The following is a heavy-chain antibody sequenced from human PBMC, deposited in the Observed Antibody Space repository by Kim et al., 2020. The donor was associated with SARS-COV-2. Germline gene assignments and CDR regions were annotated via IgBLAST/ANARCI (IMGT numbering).Heavy chain of an antibody. D-gene: IGHD1-1*01. Sequence: GGSLRLSCAASGFTFDDYAMHWVRQAPGKGLEWVSLISGDGGSTYYADSVKGRFTISRDNSKNSLYLQMNSLRTEDTALYYCAKDSDWNTYYYGMDVWGQGTTVTVSS. V-gene: IGHV3-43*02. CDR1: GFTFDDYA. CDR3: AKDSDWNTYYYGMDV. CDR2: ISGDGGST. J-gene: IGHJ6*02.